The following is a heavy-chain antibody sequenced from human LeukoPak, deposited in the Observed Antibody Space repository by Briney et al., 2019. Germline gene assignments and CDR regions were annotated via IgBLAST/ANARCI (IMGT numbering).Heavy chain of an antibody. Sequence: GVSLTLSCAAYRFTFSNAWMGWVRHAQGMGLEWVGRIKSKNDGGTADYAAPVKGRFTISRDDSKNTLYLQRNSLKTEDTAIYYCTSYRGRMDDWGQGTTVSVSS. J-gene: IGHJ6*02. CDR1: RFTFSNAW. CDR3: TSYRGRMDD. V-gene: IGHV3-15*01. D-gene: IGHD1-1*01. CDR2: IKSKNDGGTA.